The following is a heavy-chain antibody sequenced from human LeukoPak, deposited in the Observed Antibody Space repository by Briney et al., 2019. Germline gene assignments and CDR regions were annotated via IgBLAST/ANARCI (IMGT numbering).Heavy chain of an antibody. D-gene: IGHD2-2*02. V-gene: IGHV4-39*01. J-gene: IGHJ1*01. CDR3: ASYCSSTSCYRGLEYFQH. CDR2: VYYSGST. CDR1: RGSISSSDYY. Sequence: PSETLSLTCTVSRGSISSSDYYWGWIRQPPGKGLEWIGSVYYSGSTYYNPSLKSRVTIPVDTSKNQFSLKLSSVTAADTAVYYCASYCSSTSCYRGLEYFQHWGQGTLVTVSS.